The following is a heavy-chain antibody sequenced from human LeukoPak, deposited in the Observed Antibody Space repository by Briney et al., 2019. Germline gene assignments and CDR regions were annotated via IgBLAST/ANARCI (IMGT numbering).Heavy chain of an antibody. CDR3: AKREAATSGYFDY. CDR2: ISGSGTGA. D-gene: IGHD2-15*01. V-gene: IGHV3-23*01. Sequence: GGSLRLSCAASGFTFSRYAMSWVRQAPGKGLEWVSAISGSGTGADYADSVKGRFTISRDNPKNTLHLQLTSLRVEDTAVYYCAKREAATSGYFDYWGQGTLVTVSS. J-gene: IGHJ4*02. CDR1: GFTFSRYA.